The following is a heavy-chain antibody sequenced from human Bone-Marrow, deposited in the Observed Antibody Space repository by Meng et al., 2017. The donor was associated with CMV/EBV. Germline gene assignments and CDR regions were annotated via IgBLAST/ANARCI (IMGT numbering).Heavy chain of an antibody. J-gene: IGHJ4*02. V-gene: IGHV3-23*03. Sequence: GGSLRLSCAASGFTFSSYAMSWVRQAPGKGLEWVSVIYSGGSSTYYADSVKGRFTISRDNSKNTLYLQMNGLRAEDTAVYYCARDGIVGATTGGDYWGQGTLVTVSS. CDR2: IYSGGSST. CDR1: GFTFSSYA. D-gene: IGHD1-26*01. CDR3: ARDGIVGATTGGDY.